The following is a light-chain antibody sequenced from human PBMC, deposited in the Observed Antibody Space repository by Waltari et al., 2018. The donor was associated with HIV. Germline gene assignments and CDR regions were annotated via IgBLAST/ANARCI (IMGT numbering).Light chain of an antibody. J-gene: IGKJ4*01. CDR1: QGISSY. Sequence: DIQLTQSPSFVSASVGDRVTITCRASQGISSYLAWYQQKPGKAPNLLIYPASTLQSGDPSRFSGSGSVTEFTLTISSLQAEDFATYYCQQLNSYPLTFGGGTKVEIK. CDR3: QQLNSYPLT. CDR2: PAS. V-gene: IGKV1-9*01.